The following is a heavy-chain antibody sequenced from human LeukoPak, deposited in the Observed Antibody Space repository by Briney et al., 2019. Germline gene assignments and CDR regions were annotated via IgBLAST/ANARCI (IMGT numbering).Heavy chain of an antibody. CDR3: ARGSDAFDI. J-gene: IGHJ3*02. CDR1: GFTFSSYG. CDR2: ISYDGTKR. V-gene: IGHV3-30*03. Sequence: PGRSLRLSCAASGFTFSSYGMHWVRQAPGKGLDWVAVISYDGTKRYYADSVKGRFTISGDNSKNTLYLQMNSLTVEDTAIYYCARGSDAFDIWGQGTMVTVSS.